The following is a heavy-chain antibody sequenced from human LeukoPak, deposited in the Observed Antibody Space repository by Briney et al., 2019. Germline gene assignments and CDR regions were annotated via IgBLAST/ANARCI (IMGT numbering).Heavy chain of an antibody. J-gene: IGHJ4*02. CDR1: GYSISSGYY. Sequence: SETLSLTCTVSGYSISSGYYWGWIRQPPGKGLEWIGSIYHSGSTYYNPSLKSRVTISVDTSKNQFSLKLSSVTAADTAVYYCARRGVTMIVVWGQGTLVTVSS. D-gene: IGHD3-22*01. V-gene: IGHV4-38-2*02. CDR2: IYHSGST. CDR3: ARRGVTMIVV.